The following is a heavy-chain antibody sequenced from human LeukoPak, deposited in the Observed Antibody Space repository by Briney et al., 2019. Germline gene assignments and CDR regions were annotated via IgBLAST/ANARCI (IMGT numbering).Heavy chain of an antibody. CDR1: GFTFTSYW. CDR2: IKDDGGER. J-gene: IGHJ4*02. CDR3: GRDPYYDALDY. D-gene: IGHD3-22*01. Sequence: GGSLRLSCEASGFTFTSYWMSWVRQAPGKGLEWVANIKDDGGERYYVDSVKGRFTISRDNSKNVLYLQMNSLRAEDTAVYYCGRDPYYDALDYWGQGTLVTVSS. V-gene: IGHV3-7*01.